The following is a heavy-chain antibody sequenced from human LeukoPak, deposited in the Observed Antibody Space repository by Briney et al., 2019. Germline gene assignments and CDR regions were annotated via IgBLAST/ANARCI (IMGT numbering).Heavy chain of an antibody. Sequence: GGTLRLSCAASGFTFSSYGMSWVRQAPGKGLEWVSAISGSGDSTYYADSVKGRFTISRDNSKNTLYLQMNSLRAEDTAVYYCAKAVSVFAYDSSGYYPEYFQHWGQGTLVTVSS. V-gene: IGHV3-23*01. CDR2: ISGSGDST. J-gene: IGHJ1*01. CDR1: GFTFSSYG. D-gene: IGHD3-22*01. CDR3: AKAVSVFAYDSSGYYPEYFQH.